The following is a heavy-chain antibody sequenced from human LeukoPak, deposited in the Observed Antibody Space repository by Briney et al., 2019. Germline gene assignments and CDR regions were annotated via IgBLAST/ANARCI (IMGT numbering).Heavy chain of an antibody. V-gene: IGHV4-38-2*01. D-gene: IGHD1-26*01. CDR3: ARLRGAPVRHPIYHFDY. Sequence: SETLSLTCAVSGYSISSGYYWGWIRQPPGKGLEWIGNVYHSGSTYKNPSLKSRVSISLDTSNNQFSLKLTSVTAADTAIYYCARLRGAPVRHPIYHFDYWGQGTLVTVSS. CDR2: VYHSGST. CDR1: GYSISSGYY. J-gene: IGHJ4*02.